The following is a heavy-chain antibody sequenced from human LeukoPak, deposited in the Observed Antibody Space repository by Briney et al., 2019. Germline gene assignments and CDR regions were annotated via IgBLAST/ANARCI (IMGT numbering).Heavy chain of an antibody. D-gene: IGHD2-2*01. J-gene: IGHJ5*02. Sequence: PSETLSLTCTVSGGSISSSSYYWGWIRQPPGTGLEWIGSIYYSGSTYYNPSLKSRVTISVDTSKNQFSLKLSSVTAADTAVYYCARAPPYDPSRADWFDPWGQGTLVTVSS. CDR3: ARAPPYDPSRADWFDP. CDR1: GGSISSSSYY. V-gene: IGHV4-39*07. CDR2: IYYSGST.